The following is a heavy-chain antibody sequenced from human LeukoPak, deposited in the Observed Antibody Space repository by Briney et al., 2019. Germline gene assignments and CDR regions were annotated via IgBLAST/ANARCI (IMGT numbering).Heavy chain of an antibody. CDR3: ARGVVVVPAANHYDY. J-gene: IGHJ4*02. Sequence: ASVKVSSKASGYTFTGYYMHWVRQAPGQGLEWMGWINPNSGGTNYAQKFQGRVTMTRDTSISTAYMELSRLRSDDTAVYYCARGVVVVPAANHYDYWGQGTLVTVSS. CDR2: INPNSGGT. CDR1: GYTFTGYY. D-gene: IGHD2-2*01. V-gene: IGHV1-2*02.